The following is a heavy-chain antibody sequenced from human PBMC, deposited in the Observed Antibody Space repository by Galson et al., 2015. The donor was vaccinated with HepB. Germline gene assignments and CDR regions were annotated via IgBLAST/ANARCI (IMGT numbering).Heavy chain of an antibody. CDR3: TTEPPTYYYGSGSHHLVDY. CDR2: IKSKTDGGTT. CDR1: GFTFSNAW. J-gene: IGHJ4*02. D-gene: IGHD3-10*01. V-gene: IGHV3-15*01. Sequence: SLRLSCAASGFTFSNAWMSWVRQAPGKGLEWVGRIKSKTDGGTTDYAAPVKGRFTISRDDSKNTLYLQMNSLKTEDTAVYYCTTEPPTYYYGSGSHHLVDYWGQGTLVTVSS.